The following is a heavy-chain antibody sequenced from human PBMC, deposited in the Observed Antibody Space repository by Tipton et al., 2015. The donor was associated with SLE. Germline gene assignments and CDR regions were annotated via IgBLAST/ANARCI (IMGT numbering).Heavy chain of an antibody. CDR1: GFTFTTYD. CDR3: AKQYGSKGGYYDSTGYCGR. D-gene: IGHD3-22*01. V-gene: IGHV3-30*04. Sequence: SLRLSCAASGFTFTTYDMHWVRQAPGKGLEWVAVISYDGSNKYYADSVKGRFTISRDNSKNTLYLQVNSLRAEDTAIYYCAKQYGSKGGYYDSTGYCGRWGQGTLVTVSS. J-gene: IGHJ4*02. CDR2: ISYDGSNK.